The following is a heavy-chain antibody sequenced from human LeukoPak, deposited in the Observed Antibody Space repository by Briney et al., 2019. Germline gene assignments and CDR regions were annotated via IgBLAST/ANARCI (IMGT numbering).Heavy chain of an antibody. Sequence: SETLSLTCAVYGGPFSEYHWSWIRQPPGKGLEWIGEINHSGSTNYNPSLKSRVTILLDKSKNQFSLKLSSVTAADTAVYYCARGFDYSRYYGMDVWGQGTTVTVSS. J-gene: IGHJ6*02. CDR1: GGPFSEYH. CDR2: INHSGST. V-gene: IGHV4-34*01. CDR3: ARGFDYSRYYGMDV. D-gene: IGHD4-11*01.